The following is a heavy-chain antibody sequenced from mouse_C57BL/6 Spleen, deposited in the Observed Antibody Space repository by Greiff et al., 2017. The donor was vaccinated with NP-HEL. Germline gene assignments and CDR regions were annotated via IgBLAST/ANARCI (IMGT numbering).Heavy chain of an antibody. CDR3: ARRTTVVATGASYWYFDV. Sequence: QVQLQQSGAELVKPGASVKISCKASGYAFSSYWMNWVKQRPGKGLEWIGQIYPGDGDTNYNGKFKGKATLTADKSSSTAYMQLSSLTSEDSAVYFCARRTTVVATGASYWYFDVWGTGTTVTVSS. CDR1: GYAFSSYW. J-gene: IGHJ1*03. D-gene: IGHD1-1*01. V-gene: IGHV1-80*01. CDR2: IYPGDGDT.